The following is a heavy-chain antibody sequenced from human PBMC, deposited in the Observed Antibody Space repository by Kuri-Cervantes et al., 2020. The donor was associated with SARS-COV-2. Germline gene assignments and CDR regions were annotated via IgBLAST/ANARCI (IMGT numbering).Heavy chain of an antibody. Sequence: GESLKISCAASGFTFSNAWMSWVRQAPGKGLEWVSYISSSSSTIYYADSVKGRFTISRDNAKSSLYLQMNSLRAEDTAVYYCARDALFNDFWGGYYYYMDVWGKGTTVTVSS. D-gene: IGHD3-3*01. J-gene: IGHJ6*03. CDR3: ARDALFNDFWGGYYYYMDV. CDR1: GFTFSNAW. V-gene: IGHV3-11*04. CDR2: ISSSSSTI.